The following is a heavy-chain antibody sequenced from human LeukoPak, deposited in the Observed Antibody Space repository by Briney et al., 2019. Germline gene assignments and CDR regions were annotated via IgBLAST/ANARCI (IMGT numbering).Heavy chain of an antibody. Sequence: SGGSLRLSCAASGFTFSGSLMSWIRQAPGKGLEWVSYISSSGSTIYYADSVKGRFTISRDNAKNSLYLQMNSLRAEDTAVYYCARAGLQLDSVYYYYYMDVWGKGTTVTVSS. CDR1: GFTFSGSL. D-gene: IGHD5-24*01. CDR2: ISSSGSTI. J-gene: IGHJ6*03. V-gene: IGHV3-11*01. CDR3: ARAGLQLDSVYYYYYMDV.